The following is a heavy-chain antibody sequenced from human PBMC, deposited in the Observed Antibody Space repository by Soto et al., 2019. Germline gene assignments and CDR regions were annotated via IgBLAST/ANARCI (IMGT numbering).Heavy chain of an antibody. D-gene: IGHD6-13*01. CDR3: TTLDVPIAAAGVVWFDP. Sequence: GGSLRLSCAASGFTFSNAWMSWVRQAPGKGLEWVGRIKSKTDGGTTDYAAPVKGRFTISRDDSKNTLYLQMNSLKTEDTAVYYCTTLDVPIAAAGVVWFDPWGQGTLVTVSS. J-gene: IGHJ5*02. CDR2: IKSKTDGGTT. V-gene: IGHV3-15*01. CDR1: GFTFSNAW.